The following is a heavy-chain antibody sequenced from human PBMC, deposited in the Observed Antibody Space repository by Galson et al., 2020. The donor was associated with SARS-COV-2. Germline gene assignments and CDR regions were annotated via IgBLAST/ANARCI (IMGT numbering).Heavy chain of an antibody. CDR1: GFSFGSYD. D-gene: IGHD3-22*01. CDR3: ALNHGGYYSDGSAYDY. V-gene: IGHV3-21*06. J-gene: IGHJ4*02. Sequence: KIGESLKISCEVSGFSFGSYDMSWVRQAPGKGPEWVSFISSNSYYKHYADSVKGRFTISRDNAKNLLYLQMNSLRAEDTAVYYCALNHGGYYSDGSAYDYWGQGTLVTVSP. CDR2: ISSNSYYK.